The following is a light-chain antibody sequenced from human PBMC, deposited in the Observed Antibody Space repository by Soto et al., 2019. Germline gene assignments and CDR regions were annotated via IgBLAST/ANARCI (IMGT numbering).Light chain of an antibody. V-gene: IGLV1-40*01. CDR1: SSNVGAGYD. CDR2: GNT. J-gene: IGLJ2*01. Sequence: QSVLTQPPSVSGAPGQRVTISCTGTSSNVGAGYDVPWYQQLPGTAPKLLIYGNTNRPSGVPDRFSGSKSGTSASLAITGLQAEDEAAYYCQSYYSSRSGYVFGGGTKLTVL. CDR3: QSYYSSRSGYV.